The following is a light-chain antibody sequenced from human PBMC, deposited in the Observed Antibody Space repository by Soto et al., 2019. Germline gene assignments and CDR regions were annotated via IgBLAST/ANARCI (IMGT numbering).Light chain of an antibody. Sequence: QSALTQPASVSGSPGQSITISCTGTTSDVGGYNYVSWYQQYPDKAPKLMIFEVSNRPSGVSHRFSGSKSGNTASLTISGLQAEDEAHYYCCSYAGSSTYVFGTGTKLTVL. CDR2: EVS. J-gene: IGLJ1*01. CDR3: CSYAGSSTYV. CDR1: TSDVGGYNY. V-gene: IGLV2-23*02.